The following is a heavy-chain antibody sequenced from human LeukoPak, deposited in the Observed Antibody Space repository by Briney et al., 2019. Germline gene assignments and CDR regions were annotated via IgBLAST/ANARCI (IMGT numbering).Heavy chain of an antibody. CDR1: GGSFSDYY. J-gene: IGHJ6*04. D-gene: IGHD2-2*01. CDR2: INHSGTT. V-gene: IGHV4-34*01. CDR3: ARGLRLPSRSAPAVPHV. Sequence: PSETLSLTCAVYGGSFSDYYWNWIRQPPGKGLEWIGEINHSGTTNYNPSLKSRVTISVDTSKNQLSLRLSAVTAADTAVYHCARGLRLPSRSAPAVPHVWAKGTTVTVSA.